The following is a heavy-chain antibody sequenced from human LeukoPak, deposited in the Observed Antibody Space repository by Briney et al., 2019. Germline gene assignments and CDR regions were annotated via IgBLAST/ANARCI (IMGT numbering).Heavy chain of an antibody. CDR2: ISSSSSTI. CDR3: ARDTPLWFGERGFDY. V-gene: IGHV3-48*04. D-gene: IGHD3-10*01. CDR1: GFTFSSYS. Sequence: GGSLRLSCAASGFTFSSYSMNWVRQAPGKGLEWVSYISSSSSTIYYADSVKGRFTISRDNAKNSLYLQMNSLRAEDTAVYYCARDTPLWFGERGFDYWGQGTLVTVSS. J-gene: IGHJ4*02.